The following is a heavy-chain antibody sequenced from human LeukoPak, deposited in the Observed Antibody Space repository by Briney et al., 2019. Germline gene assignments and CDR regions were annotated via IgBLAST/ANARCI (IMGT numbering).Heavy chain of an antibody. CDR2: INHSGST. Sequence: GSLRLSCAASGLIFNSYEMNWVRQPPGKGLEWIGEINHSGSTNYNPSLKSRVTISVDTSKNQFSLKLSSVTAADTAVYYCARRSIYYDSSGYYGYWGQGTLVTVSS. V-gene: IGHV4-34*01. D-gene: IGHD3-22*01. CDR1: GLIFNSYE. CDR3: ARRSIYYDSSGYYGY. J-gene: IGHJ4*02.